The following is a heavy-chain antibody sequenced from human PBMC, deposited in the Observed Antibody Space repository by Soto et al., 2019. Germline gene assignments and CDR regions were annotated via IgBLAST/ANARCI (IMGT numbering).Heavy chain of an antibody. D-gene: IGHD6-13*01. CDR3: AKDLGSGGAGDSSSWYSYYYYYYGMNV. CDR1: GFTFSSYG. Sequence: GGSLRLSCAASGFTFSSYGMHWVRQAPGKGLEWVAVISYDGSNKYYADSVKGRFTISRDNSKNTLYLQMNSLRAEDTAVYYCAKDLGSGGAGDSSSWYSYYYYYYGMNVWGQGTTVTVSS. V-gene: IGHV3-30*18. J-gene: IGHJ6*02. CDR2: ISYDGSNK.